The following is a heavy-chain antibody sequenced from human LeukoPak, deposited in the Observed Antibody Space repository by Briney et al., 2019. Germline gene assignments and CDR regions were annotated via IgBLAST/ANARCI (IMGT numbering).Heavy chain of an antibody. Sequence: PGGSLRLSCAASGFTFSSYAMSWVRQAPGKGLEWVSAISGSGGSTYYADSVKGRFTISRDNAKNSLYLQMNSLRADDTAIYYCARVPPQDRTWFDPWGQGTLVTVSS. CDR1: GFTFSSYA. J-gene: IGHJ5*02. V-gene: IGHV3-23*01. D-gene: IGHD2-15*01. CDR2: ISGSGGST. CDR3: ARVPPQDRTWFDP.